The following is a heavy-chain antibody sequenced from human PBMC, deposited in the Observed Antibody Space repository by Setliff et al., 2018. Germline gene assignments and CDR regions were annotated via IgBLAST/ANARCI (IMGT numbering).Heavy chain of an antibody. Sequence: LSLTCAVYGGSFSDYYWGWIRQSPGKRPEWIAEINQSGNTNYNPSLNSRVSVSVDTPTNQFSLKVFSVTAADTAVYYCARANKKLDYYYYYYMDVWGTGTTVTVSS. D-gene: IGHD1-1*01. CDR1: GGSFSDYY. V-gene: IGHV4-34*01. CDR3: ARANKKLDYYYYYYMDV. J-gene: IGHJ6*03. CDR2: INQSGNT.